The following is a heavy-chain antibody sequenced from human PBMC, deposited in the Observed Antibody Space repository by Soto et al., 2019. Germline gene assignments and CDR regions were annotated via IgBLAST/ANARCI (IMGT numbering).Heavy chain of an antibody. CDR1: GGTFSSYT. V-gene: IGHV1-69*02. CDR3: ASATAATGFGWFDP. J-gene: IGHJ5*02. Sequence: QVQLVQSGAEVKKPGSSVKVSCKASGGTFSSYTISWVRQAPGQGLEWMGRIIPILGIANYAQKFQGRVTITADNATSTAYMELSSLRSEDTPVYYCASATAATGFGWFDPWGQGTLVTVSS. CDR2: IIPILGIA. D-gene: IGHD2-2*01.